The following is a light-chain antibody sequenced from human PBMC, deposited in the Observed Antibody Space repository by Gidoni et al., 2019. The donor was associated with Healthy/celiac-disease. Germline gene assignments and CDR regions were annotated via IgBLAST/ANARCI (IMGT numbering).Light chain of an antibody. CDR2: EVS. V-gene: IGLV2-11*01. J-gene: IGLJ2*01. Sequence: QSALTQPRSVSRSPGQSVTISCTGTSSDVGGYNYVSWYQQHPGKAPKLMIYEVSKRPSGVPERFSGSKSGNTASLTISGLQAEDEADYYCCSYAGSYSVVFGGGTKLTVL. CDR1: SSDVGGYNY. CDR3: CSYAGSYSVV.